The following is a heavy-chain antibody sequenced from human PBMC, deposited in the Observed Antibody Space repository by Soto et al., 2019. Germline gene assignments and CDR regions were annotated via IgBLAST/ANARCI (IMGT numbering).Heavy chain of an antibody. CDR3: ARDRRSGWTCDY. J-gene: IGHJ4*02. V-gene: IGHV3-33*01. D-gene: IGHD6-19*01. Sequence: QVQLVESGGGVVQPGRSLRLSCAASGFTFSSYGMHWVRQAPGKGLEWVAVIWYDGSNKYYADSVKGRFTISRDNSKNTRYLQMNSLRAEDTAVYYCARDRRSGWTCDYWGQGTLVTVAS. CDR2: IWYDGSNK. CDR1: GFTFSSYG.